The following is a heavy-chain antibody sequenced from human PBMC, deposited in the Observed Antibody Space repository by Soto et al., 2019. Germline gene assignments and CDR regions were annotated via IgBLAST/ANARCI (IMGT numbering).Heavy chain of an antibody. CDR1: GVSIGSSHS. CDR3: ARDVGHFYDDTPAGHFDF. CDR2: MHHSGST. D-gene: IGHD3-22*01. Sequence: SETRSPTSAVSGVSIGSSHSWSWFRQHHLTRLDWIGEMHHSGSTNYNPSLKSRVIISVDKSKNQFSLELNSVTAADTATYYCARDVGHFYDDTPAGHFDFWGQGALVTAPQ. V-gene: IGHV4-4*02. J-gene: IGHJ4*02.